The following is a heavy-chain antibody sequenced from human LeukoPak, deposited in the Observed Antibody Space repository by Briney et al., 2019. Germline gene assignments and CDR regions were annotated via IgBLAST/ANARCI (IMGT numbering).Heavy chain of an antibody. CDR3: ARSYSSSYNYYGMDV. V-gene: IGHV4-59*08. J-gene: IGHJ6*02. CDR1: GGSISSHY. D-gene: IGHD6-13*01. CDR2: IYYSGST. Sequence: SETLSLTCTVSGGSISSHYWSWIRQPPGKGLEWIGYIYYSGSTNYNPSLKSRVTISVDTSKNQFSLKLSSVTAADTAVYYCARSYSSSYNYYGMDVWGQGTTVTVSS.